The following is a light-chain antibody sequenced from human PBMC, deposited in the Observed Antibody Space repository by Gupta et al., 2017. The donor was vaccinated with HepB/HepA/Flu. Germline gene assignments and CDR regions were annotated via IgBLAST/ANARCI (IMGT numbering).Light chain of an antibody. CDR1: QSVSRNY. CDR3: QQYGSSAWT. V-gene: IGKV3-20*01. J-gene: IGKJ1*01. Sequence: EIVLTQSPGTLSLSPGERATLSCRASQSVSRNYLGWYQQKPGQAPRLLIYDASTRATGIPDRFSGSGSGTDFTLTISILEPEDFAVYYCQQYGSSAWTFGQGTKVEIK. CDR2: DAS.